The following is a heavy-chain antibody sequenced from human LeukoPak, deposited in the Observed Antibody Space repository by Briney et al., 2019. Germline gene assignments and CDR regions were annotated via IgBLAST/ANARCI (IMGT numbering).Heavy chain of an antibody. CDR1: GGSISSYY. J-gene: IGHJ4*02. CDR3: AREMVVAATGGFDY. V-gene: IGHV4-4*07. D-gene: IGHD2-15*01. Sequence: SETLSLTCTVSGGSISSYYWSWIRQPAGKGLEWIGRIYTSGSTNYNPSLKSRVTIPVDKSKNQFSLKLSSVTAADTAVYYCAREMVVAATGGFDYWGQGTLVTVSS. CDR2: IYTSGST.